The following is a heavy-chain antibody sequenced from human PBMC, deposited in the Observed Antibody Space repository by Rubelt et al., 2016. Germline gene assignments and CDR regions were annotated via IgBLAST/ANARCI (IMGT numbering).Heavy chain of an antibody. J-gene: IGHJ4*02. CDR3: ARGTTYYDILTDYLLPLYYFDC. Sequence: PRGGLEWVATIKQDGSEKYYVDSVKGRFTISRDIAKSSLFLQMNSLRAEDTAVYYCARGTTYYDILTDYLLPLYYFDCWGQGTLVTVSS. V-gene: IGHV3-7*01. CDR2: IKQDGSEK. D-gene: IGHD3-9*01.